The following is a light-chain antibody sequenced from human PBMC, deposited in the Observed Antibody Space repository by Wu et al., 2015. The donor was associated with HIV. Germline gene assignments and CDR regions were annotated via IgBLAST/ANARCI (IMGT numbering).Light chain of an antibody. J-gene: IGKJ1*01. CDR3: QQYNNWLGT. CDR1: QSVRSN. V-gene: IGKV3-15*01. Sequence: EIVLTQSPGTLSLSPGERATLSCRASQSVRSNHLAWYQQTPGQAPRLLIYAASTRATGIPARFSGSGSGTEFTLIISSLQSEDFAVYYCQQYNNWLGTFGQGTKVEVK. CDR2: AAS.